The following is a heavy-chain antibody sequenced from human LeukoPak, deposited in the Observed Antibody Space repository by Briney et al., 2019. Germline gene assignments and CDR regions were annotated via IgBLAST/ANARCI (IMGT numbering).Heavy chain of an antibody. CDR2: ISAYNGNT. CDR3: TRDPPVSLDYYYYYMDV. J-gene: IGHJ6*03. CDR1: GYTFTGYG. Sequence: ASVKVSCKASGYTFTGYGISWVRQAPGQGLEWMGWISAYNGNTNYPQKVQGRVTMTIDTSTSTAYMELRSLRSDDTAVSYCTRDPPVSLDYYYYYMDVWGEGTTVTVSS. D-gene: IGHD4-11*01. V-gene: IGHV1-18*01.